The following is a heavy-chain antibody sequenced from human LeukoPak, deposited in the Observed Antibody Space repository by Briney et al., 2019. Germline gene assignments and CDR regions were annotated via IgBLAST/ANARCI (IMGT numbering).Heavy chain of an antibody. D-gene: IGHD2-15*01. J-gene: IGHJ4*02. V-gene: IGHV3-66*01. CDR1: GFTFSSSA. CDR3: ARDPVVL. CDR2: IYSGGST. Sequence: GGSLRLSCAASGFTFSSSAMNWVRQAPGRGLEWVSLIYSGGSTYYADSVKGRFTISRDNSKNTLYLQMNSLRAEDTAVYYCARDPVVLGGQGTLVTVSS.